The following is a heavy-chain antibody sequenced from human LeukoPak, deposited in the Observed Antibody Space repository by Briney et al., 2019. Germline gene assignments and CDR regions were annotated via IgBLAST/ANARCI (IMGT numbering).Heavy chain of an antibody. V-gene: IGHV3-23*01. Sequence: PGASLRLSCVASGFTFSGNAMSWVRQTPGKGLEWVSAISAGGDGTYYADSVKGRYTISRDNSKNTLYLKMNSLRAEDTAMYYCTKFRGVSWDVLAFDYWGQGALVTVSS. CDR1: GFTFSGNA. J-gene: IGHJ4*02. D-gene: IGHD3-10*01. CDR3: TKFRGVSWDVLAFDY. CDR2: ISAGGDGT.